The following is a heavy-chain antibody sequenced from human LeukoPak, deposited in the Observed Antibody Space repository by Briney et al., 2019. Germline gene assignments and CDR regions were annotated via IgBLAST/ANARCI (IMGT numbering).Heavy chain of an antibody. D-gene: IGHD3-10*01. V-gene: IGHV3-21*01. Sequence: GGSLRLSCAASGFTFSTYNMNWVRQAPGKGLEWVSSISSSSSNIYYADSVKGRFTISRDNSRNTLYLQMNSLRPEDTAIYYCAREGYYGSGSPPSLYFDYWGQGTLVTVSS. J-gene: IGHJ4*02. CDR1: GFTFSTYN. CDR3: AREGYYGSGSPPSLYFDY. CDR2: ISSSSSNI.